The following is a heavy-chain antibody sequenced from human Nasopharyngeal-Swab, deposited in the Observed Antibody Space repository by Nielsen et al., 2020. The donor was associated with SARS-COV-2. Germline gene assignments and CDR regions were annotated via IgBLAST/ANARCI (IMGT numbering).Heavy chain of an antibody. Sequence: GGSLRLSCAASGFRFDSYAMSWVRQAPGKGLEWVSAIRGSGITTYYADSVWGRFTISRDTSKNTVYLQMNTLRADDTALYFCTRGLTGHIVQWNPSPYWGQGTLVTVSS. D-gene: IGHD1-14*01. J-gene: IGHJ4*02. V-gene: IGHV3-23*01. CDR2: IRGSGITT. CDR1: GFRFDSYA. CDR3: TRGLTGHIVQWNPSPY.